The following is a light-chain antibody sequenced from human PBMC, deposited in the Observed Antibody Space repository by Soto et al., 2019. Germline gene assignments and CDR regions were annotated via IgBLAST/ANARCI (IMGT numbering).Light chain of an antibody. V-gene: IGKV1-5*01. CDR3: QQYENYWT. CDR2: DAS. J-gene: IGKJ1*01. Sequence: DIQMTQSPSTLSATAGDRVTITCRASQSISSWLAWYQHKPGKAPKLLIYDASNLDSGVPSRFSGSGSGTEFSLTISNLQPDDCVTYYCQQYENYWTFGQGTRVEIK. CDR1: QSISSW.